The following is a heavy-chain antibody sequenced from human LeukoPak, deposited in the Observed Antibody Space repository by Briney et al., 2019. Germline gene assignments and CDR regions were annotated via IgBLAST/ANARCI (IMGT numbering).Heavy chain of an antibody. CDR1: GGTFSSYA. CDR3: ARLNKLVDAFDI. CDR2: INPNSGGT. D-gene: IGHD6-6*01. V-gene: IGHV1-2*06. Sequence: ASVKVSCKASGGTFSSYAISWVRQAPGQGLEWMGRINPNSGGTNYAQKFQGRVTMTRDTSISTAYMELSRLRSDDTAVYYCARLNKLVDAFDIWGQGTMVTVSS. J-gene: IGHJ3*02.